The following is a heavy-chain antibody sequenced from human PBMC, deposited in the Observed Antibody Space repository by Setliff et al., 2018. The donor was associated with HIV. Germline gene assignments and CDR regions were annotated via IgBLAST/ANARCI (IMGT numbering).Heavy chain of an antibody. CDR1: GFTFSDYG. J-gene: IGHJ4*02. V-gene: IGHV3-30*02. D-gene: IGHD6-13*01. CDR2: IRYDASNK. CDR3: TKDYHVAATDY. Sequence: GGSLRLSCAPSGFTFSDYGIHWVRQAPGKGLEWLTYIRYDASNKFYADSVKGRFSISRDNTKNTLYLQMNSLRPEDTALYYCTKDYHVAATDYWGQGTLVTVSS.